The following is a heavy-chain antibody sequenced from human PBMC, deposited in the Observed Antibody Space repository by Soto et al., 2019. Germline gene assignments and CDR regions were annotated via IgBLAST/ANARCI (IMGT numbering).Heavy chain of an antibody. CDR1: GFTFTSTW. CDR2: INNYGSIT. CDR3: TTDGSYAQHV. V-gene: IGHV3-74*03. D-gene: IGHD3-16*01. Sequence: GGSLRLSCAASGFTFTSTWMHWVRQAQGKGLVWVSHINNYGSITTYADSVKGRFTISRDNAKNTVYLQMNSLRAEDTAVYYCTTDGSYAQHVWGQGTTVTVSS. J-gene: IGHJ6*02.